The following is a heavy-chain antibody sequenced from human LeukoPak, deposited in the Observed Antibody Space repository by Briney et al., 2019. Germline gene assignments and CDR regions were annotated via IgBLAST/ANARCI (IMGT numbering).Heavy chain of an antibody. CDR3: AKASRIVVVPAAMDY. V-gene: IGHV3-74*01. CDR1: GFTFSSYW. J-gene: IGHJ4*02. D-gene: IGHD2-2*01. CDR2: INSDGIAT. Sequence: PGGSLRLSCAASGFTFSSYWMHWVRQAPGKGLVWVSRINSDGIATSYADSVKGRFTISRDNAKNTLYLQMNSLRAEDTAVYYCAKASRIVVVPAAMDYWGQGTLVTVSS.